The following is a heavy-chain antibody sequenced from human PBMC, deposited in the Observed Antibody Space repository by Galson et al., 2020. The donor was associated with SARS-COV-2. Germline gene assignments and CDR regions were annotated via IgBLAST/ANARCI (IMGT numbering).Heavy chain of an antibody. CDR1: GFTFDDYA. CDR3: AKDIGRDTAMPDI. V-gene: IGHV3-9*01. CDR2: ISWNSGSI. D-gene: IGHD5-18*01. J-gene: IGHJ3*02. Sequence: SLKISCAASGFTFDDYAMHWVRQAPGKGLEWVSGISWNSGSIGYADSVKGRFTISRDNAKNSLYLQMNSLRAEDTALYYCAKDIGRDTAMPDIWGQGTMVTVSS.